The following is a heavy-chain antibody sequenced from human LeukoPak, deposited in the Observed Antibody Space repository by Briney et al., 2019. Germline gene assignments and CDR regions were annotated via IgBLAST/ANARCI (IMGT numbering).Heavy chain of an antibody. V-gene: IGHV4-59*01. Sequence: SETLSLTCTVSGGSISSYYWSWIRQPPGKGLEWIGYIYYSGSTNYNPSLKSRVTISVDTSKNQFSLKLSSVTAADTAVYYCARGNCGGDCYSINYYYGMDVWGQGTTVTVSS. D-gene: IGHD2-21*02. J-gene: IGHJ6*02. CDR1: GGSISSYY. CDR2: IYYSGST. CDR3: ARGNCGGDCYSINYYYGMDV.